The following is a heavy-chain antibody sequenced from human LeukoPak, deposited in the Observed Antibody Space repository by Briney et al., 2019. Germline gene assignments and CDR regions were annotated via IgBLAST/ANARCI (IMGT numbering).Heavy chain of an antibody. Sequence: GASVKVSCKASGYTFTSYAMHWVRQAPGQRLEWMGWINAGNGNTKYSQKFQGRVTITRDTSASTAYMELSSLRSEDTAVYYCARGGDYYGSGSYRPKYYYYGMDVWGKGTTVTVSS. CDR1: GYTFTSYA. V-gene: IGHV1-3*01. CDR3: ARGGDYYGSGSYRPKYYYYGMDV. J-gene: IGHJ6*04. D-gene: IGHD3-10*01. CDR2: INAGNGNT.